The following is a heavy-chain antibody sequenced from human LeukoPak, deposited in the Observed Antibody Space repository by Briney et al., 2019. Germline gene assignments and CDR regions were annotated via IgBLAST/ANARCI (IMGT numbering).Heavy chain of an antibody. CDR2: INHSGST. Sequence: LSETLSLTCAVYGGSFSGYYWSWIRQPPGKGLEWIGAINHSGSTNYNPSLKSRVTISVDTSKNQFSLKLSSVTAADTAVYYCARGYAECWFDPWGQGTLVTVSS. CDR1: GGSFSGYY. D-gene: IGHD2-2*01. V-gene: IGHV4-34*01. CDR3: ARGYAECWFDP. J-gene: IGHJ5*02.